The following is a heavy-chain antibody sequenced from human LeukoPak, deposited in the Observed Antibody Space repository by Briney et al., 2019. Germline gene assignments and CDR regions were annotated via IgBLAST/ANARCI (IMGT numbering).Heavy chain of an antibody. CDR1: GFNFIISW. D-gene: IGHD2-15*01. CDR3: VSQEVVPH. J-gene: IGHJ4*02. Sequence: PGRSLRLSCAPSGFNFIISWMSSVRQAAGKGLEWVVHVKEDGTTKLHVHSGEGRFTISRAHAKHSLHLQTDSLRAEDTAVYYCVSQEVVPHWGQGTLVSVSS. V-gene: IGHV3-7*01. CDR2: VKEDGTTK.